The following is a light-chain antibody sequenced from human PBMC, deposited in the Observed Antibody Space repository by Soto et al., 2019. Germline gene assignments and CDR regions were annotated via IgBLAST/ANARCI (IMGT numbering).Light chain of an antibody. CDR2: DAS. Sequence: DIQMTQSPSSLSASVGDRVTITCQASQDISNYLNWYQQKPGKAPKLLIYDASNLETGVPSRFSGSGSGTEFTFTISSLQPEDIATYYCQQYDNLPWAFGGGTKVEIK. V-gene: IGKV1-33*01. CDR1: QDISNY. CDR3: QQYDNLPWA. J-gene: IGKJ4*01.